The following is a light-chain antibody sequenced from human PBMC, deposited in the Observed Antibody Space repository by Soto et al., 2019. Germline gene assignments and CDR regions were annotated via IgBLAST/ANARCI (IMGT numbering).Light chain of an antibody. CDR1: QSIINNY. V-gene: IGKV3-20*01. J-gene: IGKJ2*01. CDR3: QQYGTSPRMYT. Sequence: ESVLTQSPGSLSLSPGETATLSCRASQSIINNYLAWYQQKPGQAPRLLIYGASIRATGVPDRFSGSGSGTDFTLTITRLEAEDFAVYYCQQYGTSPRMYTFGQGTKL. CDR2: GAS.